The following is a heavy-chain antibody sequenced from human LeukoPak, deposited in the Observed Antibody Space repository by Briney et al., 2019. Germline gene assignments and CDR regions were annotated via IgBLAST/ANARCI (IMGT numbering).Heavy chain of an antibody. CDR1: RFTFSSYT. CDR2: IDPSSTYI. CDR3: ARELRPGFLYYFDY. D-gene: IGHD3-9*01. Sequence: GGSLRLSCSASRFTFSSYTMNWVRQAPGKGLEWVSSIDPSSTYIYYADSVKGRFTISRDNAQNSLYLQMNSLRAEDTAVYYCARELRPGFLYYFDYWGQGTLVTVSS. J-gene: IGHJ4*02. V-gene: IGHV3-21*01.